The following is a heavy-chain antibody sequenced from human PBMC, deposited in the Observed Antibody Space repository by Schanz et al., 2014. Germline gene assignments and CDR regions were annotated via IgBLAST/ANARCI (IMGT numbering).Heavy chain of an antibody. D-gene: IGHD3-10*01. Sequence: QVQLVQSGAEVKKPGASVRVPCQASGYSFTTYDVNWVRQATAQGLEWMGWINPTIGNRGYAQNFQGRVTMATDASTSTAYMELRNVRYDDTAVYYCVRDAGWAFGDYHGMDVWGQGTSVTVSS. J-gene: IGHJ6*02. CDR1: GYSFTTYD. CDR3: VRDAGWAFGDYHGMDV. V-gene: IGHV1-8*01. CDR2: INPTIGNR.